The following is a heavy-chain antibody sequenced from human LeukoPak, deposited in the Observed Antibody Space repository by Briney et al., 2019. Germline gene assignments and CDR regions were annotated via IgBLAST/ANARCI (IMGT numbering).Heavy chain of an antibody. Sequence: GASVKVSCKASGYTFTDYYMHWVRQAPGQGLEWMGCINPNSGGTKYAKKFQGRVTMTRDTSVTTASMELSRLRSDDTAVYYCARVVQYYDSSVFDYWGQGTLVTVSS. CDR2: INPNSGGT. D-gene: IGHD3-22*01. CDR1: GYTFTDYY. J-gene: IGHJ4*02. CDR3: ARVVQYYDSSVFDY. V-gene: IGHV1-2*02.